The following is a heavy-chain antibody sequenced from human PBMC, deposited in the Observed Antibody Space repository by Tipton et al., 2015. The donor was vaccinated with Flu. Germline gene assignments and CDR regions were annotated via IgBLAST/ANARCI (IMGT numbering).Heavy chain of an antibody. Sequence: SLRLSCAASGFTFTYNAMSWVRQAPGKGLEWVSGIGGDVRRHYADSVKGRFTIARDNARNSVYLQMKSLRAEDTAVYYCARDSHIGWNYVEYFENWGQGTLVTVSS. J-gene: IGHJ4*02. CDR3: ARDSHIGWNYVEYFEN. D-gene: IGHD1-7*01. V-gene: IGHV3-23*01. CDR1: GFTFTYNA. CDR2: IGGDVRR.